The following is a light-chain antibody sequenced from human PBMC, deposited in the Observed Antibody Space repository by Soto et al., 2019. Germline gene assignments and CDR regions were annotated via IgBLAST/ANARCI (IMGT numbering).Light chain of an antibody. V-gene: IGLV2-23*02. J-gene: IGLJ1*01. CDR3: CSYAGSITYV. Sequence: QAASVSGSPGQSITISCTGTSSDVGSDNLVSWYQQHPGKAPKFIIYEVSQRPAGVSYRFSGSKSGNTAYLTISGLQAEDEADYYCCSYAGSITYVFGTGTKVTVL. CDR2: EVS. CDR1: SSDVGSDNL.